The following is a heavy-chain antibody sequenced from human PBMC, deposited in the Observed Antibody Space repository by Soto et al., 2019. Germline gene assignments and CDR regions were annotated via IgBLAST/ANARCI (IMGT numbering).Heavy chain of an antibody. V-gene: IGHV3-23*01. D-gene: IGHD5-12*01. CDR3: AKDRNGRDGYNPGGAFEI. CDR2: ISGSGGST. Sequence: PGGSLRLSCAASGFTFSSYAMSWVRQAPGKGLEWVSAISGSGGSTYYADSVKGRFTISRDNSKNTLYLQMNSLRAEDTAVYYCAKDRNGRDGYNPGGAFEIWGQGTMVTGSS. J-gene: IGHJ3*02. CDR1: GFTFSSYA.